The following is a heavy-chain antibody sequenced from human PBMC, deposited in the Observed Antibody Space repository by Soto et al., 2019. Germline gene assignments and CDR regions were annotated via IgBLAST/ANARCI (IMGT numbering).Heavy chain of an antibody. D-gene: IGHD3-22*01. Sequence: QVQLVQSGAEVKKPGSSVKVSCKASGGTFSSYAISWVRQAPGQGLEWMGGIIPIFGTANYAQKFQGRVTITADESTRTAYMELSSLRSEDTAVYYCAGGEYYYDSSGYYLWGQGTLVTVSS. CDR2: IIPIFGTA. V-gene: IGHV1-69*01. CDR1: GGTFSSYA. J-gene: IGHJ4*02. CDR3: AGGEYYYDSSGYYL.